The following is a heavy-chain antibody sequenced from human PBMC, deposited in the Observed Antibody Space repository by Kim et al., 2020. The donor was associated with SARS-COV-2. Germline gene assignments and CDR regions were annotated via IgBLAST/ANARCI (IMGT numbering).Heavy chain of an antibody. J-gene: IGHJ4*02. Sequence: GGSLRLSCAASGFTFSNAWMSWVRQAPGKGLEWVGRIKSKTDGGTTDYAAPVKGRFTISRDDSKNTLYLQMNSLKTEDTAVYYCTTEKLAYCGGDCYSPPHTNDYWGQGTLVTVSS. CDR2: IKSKTDGGTT. D-gene: IGHD2-21*02. V-gene: IGHV3-15*01. CDR1: GFTFSNAW. CDR3: TTEKLAYCGGDCYSPPHTNDY.